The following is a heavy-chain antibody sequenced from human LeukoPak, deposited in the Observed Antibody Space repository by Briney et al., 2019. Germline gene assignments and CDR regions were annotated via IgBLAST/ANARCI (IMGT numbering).Heavy chain of an antibody. V-gene: IGHV4-34*01. D-gene: IGHD3-10*01. CDR3: ARGGEGNYGSGRRGPGIDY. Sequence: PSETLSLTCAVYGGSFSGYYWSWIRQPPGKGLEWIGEINHSGSTNYNPSLKSRVTISVDTSKNQFSLKLSSVTAADTAVYYCARGGEGNYGSGRRGPGIDYWGQGTLVTVSS. CDR2: INHSGST. J-gene: IGHJ4*02. CDR1: GGSFSGYY.